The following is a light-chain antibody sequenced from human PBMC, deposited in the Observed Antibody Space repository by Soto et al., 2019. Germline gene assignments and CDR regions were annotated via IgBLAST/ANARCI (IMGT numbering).Light chain of an antibody. CDR2: GAS. CDR3: QQYGSSPPWT. J-gene: IGKJ1*01. Sequence: EIVLTQSPGTLSLSPGERATLSCRASQSVSSSYLAWYQQKPGQAPRLLIYGASSRATGIPDRFSGSGSGNDFTLNISRLEPEDFAVYYCQQYGSSPPWTFGQGTKVEIK. CDR1: QSVSSSY. V-gene: IGKV3-20*01.